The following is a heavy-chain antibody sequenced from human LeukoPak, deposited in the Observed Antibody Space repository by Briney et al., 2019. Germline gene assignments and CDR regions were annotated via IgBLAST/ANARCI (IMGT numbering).Heavy chain of an antibody. D-gene: IGHD6-13*01. CDR2: IPPGDSTT. J-gene: IGHJ6*02. CDR1: GYTFTSYW. Sequence: RGEPLKISCKGSGYTFTSYWIGWVRQMAGKGLEWMGIIPPGDSTTRSSPSFQGQVTISADTSISIAYLQWKSLKASDTAMYYCARVEIAAAGTDYYYYGVDVWGQGTTVTVSS. V-gene: IGHV5-51*01. CDR3: ARVEIAAAGTDYYYYGVDV.